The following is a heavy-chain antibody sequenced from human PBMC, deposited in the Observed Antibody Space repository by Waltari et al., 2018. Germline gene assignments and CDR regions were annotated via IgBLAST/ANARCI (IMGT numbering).Heavy chain of an antibody. V-gene: IGHV1-69*11. Sequence: QVQLVQSGAEVKKPGSSVKVSCKASGGTFSSYAISWVRQAPGQGLEWRGSINPIVGTANYAQKFQGRGTLTADESTSTAYMELSSLRSEDTAVYYCASGSPNYDFWSSWYFDLWGRGTLVTVSS. D-gene: IGHD3-3*01. CDR2: INPIVGTA. CDR3: ASGSPNYDFWSSWYFDL. CDR1: GGTFSSYA. J-gene: IGHJ2*01.